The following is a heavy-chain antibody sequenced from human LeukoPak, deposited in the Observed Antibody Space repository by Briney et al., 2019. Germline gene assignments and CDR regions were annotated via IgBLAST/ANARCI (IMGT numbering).Heavy chain of an antibody. CDR3: TRDGHGGYNLKAVDY. Sequence: GGSLRLSCTASGFTFGDYAMSWFRQAPGKGLEWVGFIRSKAYGGTTEYAASVKGRFTISRDDSKSIAYPQMNSLKTEDTAVYYCTRDGHGGYNLKAVDYWGQGTLVTVSS. V-gene: IGHV3-49*03. CDR1: GFTFGDYA. CDR2: IRSKAYGGTT. D-gene: IGHD5-24*01. J-gene: IGHJ4*02.